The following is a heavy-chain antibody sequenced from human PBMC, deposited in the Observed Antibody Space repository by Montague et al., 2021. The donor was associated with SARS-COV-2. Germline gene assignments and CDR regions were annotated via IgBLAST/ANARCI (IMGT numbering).Heavy chain of an antibody. D-gene: IGHD3-16*01. CDR2: IYYSGST. J-gene: IGHJ3*02. CDR3: ARQIGSHGHAIWDRMLYGFDT. Sequence: TLSLTCIVSGGSINSGGYYWSWIRQHPGKGLEWIGYIYYSGSTYSNPSLSSRVTISMDTSKNQFSLKLSSVTAADTAFYYCARQIGSHGHAIWDRMLYGFDTWGQGTMVTVSS. V-gene: IGHV4-31*03. CDR1: GGSINSGGYY.